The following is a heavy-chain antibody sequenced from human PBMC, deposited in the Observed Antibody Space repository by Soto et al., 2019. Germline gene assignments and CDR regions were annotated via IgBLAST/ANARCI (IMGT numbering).Heavy chain of an antibody. CDR1: GGSFSGYY. CDR2: INHSGST. V-gene: IGHV4-34*01. Sequence: QVQLQQWGAGLLKPSETLSLTCAVYGGSFSGYYWSWIRQPPGKGLEWIGEINHSGSTNYNPSLKSRATISVDTSKNQFSLKLSSVTAADTAVYYCARQSTTVTTANWFDPWGQGTLVTVSS. D-gene: IGHD4-17*01. J-gene: IGHJ5*02. CDR3: ARQSTTVTTANWFDP.